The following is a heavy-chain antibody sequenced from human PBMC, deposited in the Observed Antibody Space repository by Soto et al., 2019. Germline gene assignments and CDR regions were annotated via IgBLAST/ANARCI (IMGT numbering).Heavy chain of an antibody. D-gene: IGHD2-21*02. CDR2: MSSSGHDI. Sequence: QVQMVESGGGLVTPGGSLRLSCVGSGFTFSESYMTWIRQTPGKVVEWISYMSSSGHDINYADSVRGRFTISRDNAKNYVYLQMNRLIADDTAVSYCARDPRLPELRGHGTLVTVSS. J-gene: IGHJ4*01. V-gene: IGHV3-11*05. CDR3: ARDPRLPEL. CDR1: GFTFSESY.